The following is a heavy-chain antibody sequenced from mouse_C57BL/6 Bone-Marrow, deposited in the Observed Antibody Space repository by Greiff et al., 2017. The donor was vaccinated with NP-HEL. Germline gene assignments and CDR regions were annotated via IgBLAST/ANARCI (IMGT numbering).Heavy chain of an antibody. V-gene: IGHV1-85*01. CDR2: IYPRDGST. CDR3: ASRYYYGPYAMDY. Sequence: VQLQESGPELVKPGASVKLSCKASGYTFTSYDINWVKQRPGQGLEWIGWIYPRDGSTKYNEKFKGKATLTVDTSSSTAYMELHSLTSEDSAVYFCASRYYYGPYAMDYWGQGTSVTVSS. D-gene: IGHD1-1*01. CDR1: GYTFTSYD. J-gene: IGHJ4*01.